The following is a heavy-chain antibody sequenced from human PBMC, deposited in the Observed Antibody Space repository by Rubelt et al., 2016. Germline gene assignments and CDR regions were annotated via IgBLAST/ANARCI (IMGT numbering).Heavy chain of an antibody. CDR1: GFTVSSNY. V-gene: IGHV3-66*01. CDR2: IYSGGST. CDR3: ARGAAALYYGMDV. D-gene: IGHD6-13*01. J-gene: IGHJ6*02. Sequence: EVQLVESGGGLVQPGGSLRLSCAASGFTVSSNYMSWVRQAPGKGLGWVSVIYSGGSTYYADSVKGRFTISRDNSKNTLYLQMNSLRAEDTAVYYCARGAAALYYGMDVWGQGTTVTVSS.